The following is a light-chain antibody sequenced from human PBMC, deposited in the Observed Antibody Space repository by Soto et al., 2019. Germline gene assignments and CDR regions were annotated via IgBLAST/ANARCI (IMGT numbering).Light chain of an antibody. V-gene: IGKV1-33*01. Sequence: DIQLTKSPSSLSASVGDRVTVTCQASQDINIFLNWYKQKPGKAPKVVIYDASNLQTGVPSRFSASGSGTDFTFTISSLQADDIETYYCQQFYDLPITFGQGTRLEIK. CDR3: QQFYDLPIT. CDR2: DAS. J-gene: IGKJ5*01. CDR1: QDINIF.